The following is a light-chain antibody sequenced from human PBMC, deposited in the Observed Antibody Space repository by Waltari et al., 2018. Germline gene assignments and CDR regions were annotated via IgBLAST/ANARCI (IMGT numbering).Light chain of an antibody. CDR1: PDIGRW. CDR2: AAS. CDR3: QQTNTFPFT. Sequence: DIQMIQSPSSVSASLGDRVTITCRASPDIGRWLAWYQHKPGRAPNLLIFAASSLQNGVPSRFSGSGSGTYFTLTINSLQPEDFATYYCQQTNTFPFTFGQGTKLEIK. V-gene: IGKV1-12*01. J-gene: IGKJ2*01.